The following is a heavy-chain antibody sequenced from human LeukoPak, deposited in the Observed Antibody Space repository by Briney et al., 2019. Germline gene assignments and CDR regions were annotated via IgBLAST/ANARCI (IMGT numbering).Heavy chain of an antibody. J-gene: IGHJ4*02. CDR2: IIPMLNAA. V-gene: IGHV1-69*01. Sequence: SVTVSCKASGGSFTNHVISWVRQAPGQGLEWVGGIIPMLNAANYALKMQGRVTITADESTTTAYLELNSLRSEDTAVYYCARALLDDYGGDFDSWGQRTMVIVSS. CDR3: ARALLDDYGGDFDS. CDR1: GGSFTNHV. D-gene: IGHD4/OR15-4a*01.